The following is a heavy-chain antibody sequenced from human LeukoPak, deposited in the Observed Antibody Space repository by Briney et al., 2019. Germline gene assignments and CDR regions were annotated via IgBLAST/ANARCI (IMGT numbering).Heavy chain of an antibody. Sequence: GGSLRLSCAASGFTFSSYGMQRVRQAPGKGLEWVAVISYDGSNKYYADSVKGRFIISRDNSKNTLYLQMNSLTAEDKAVYYCTRALAISGYFYPFDFWGQGTLVTVSS. CDR3: TRALAISGYFYPFDF. D-gene: IGHD3-22*01. V-gene: IGHV3-30*03. J-gene: IGHJ4*02. CDR2: ISYDGSNK. CDR1: GFTFSSYG.